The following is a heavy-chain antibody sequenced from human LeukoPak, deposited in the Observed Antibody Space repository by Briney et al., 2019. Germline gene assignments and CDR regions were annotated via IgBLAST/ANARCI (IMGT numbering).Heavy chain of an antibody. CDR3: AKHDSSSYY. V-gene: IGHV3-30*02. Sequence: GGSLRLSCAASGFIFSSYGMHWVRQAPGKGLEWVAFMRSDGSDKYYADSVKGRFTISSDNSKNTLYLQMNSLRAEDTAVYYCAKHDSSSYYWGQGTLVTVSS. CDR2: MRSDGSDK. D-gene: IGHD3-22*01. J-gene: IGHJ4*02. CDR1: GFIFSSYG.